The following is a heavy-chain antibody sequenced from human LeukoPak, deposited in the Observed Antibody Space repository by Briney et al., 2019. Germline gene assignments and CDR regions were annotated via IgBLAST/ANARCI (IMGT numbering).Heavy chain of an antibody. V-gene: IGHV4-34*01. J-gene: IGHJ5*02. Sequence: SETLSLTCAVYGGSFSGYHWSWIRQPPGKGLEWIGEINHSGSTSYNPSLKSRVTISVDTSKNQFSLKLSSVTAADTAVYYCARLTRSGWYWFDPWGQGTLVTVSS. CDR1: GGSFSGYH. D-gene: IGHD6-19*01. CDR3: ARLTRSGWYWFDP. CDR2: INHSGST.